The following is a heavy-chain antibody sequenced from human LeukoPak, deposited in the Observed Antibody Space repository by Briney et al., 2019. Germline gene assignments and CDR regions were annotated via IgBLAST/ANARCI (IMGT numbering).Heavy chain of an antibody. Sequence: GGSLRLSCAASGFTFSSYWVHWVRQAPGKGLVWVSRINNDGSTIDYADSVKGRFTISRNNAESTLYLQMNSLRAEDTAIYYCARAGYYRFDYWGQGTLVTVSS. CDR1: GFTFSSYW. J-gene: IGHJ4*02. D-gene: IGHD1-26*01. V-gene: IGHV3-74*01. CDR2: INNDGSTI. CDR3: ARAGYYRFDY.